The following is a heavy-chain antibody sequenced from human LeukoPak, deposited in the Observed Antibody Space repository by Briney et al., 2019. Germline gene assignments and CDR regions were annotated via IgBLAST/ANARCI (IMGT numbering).Heavy chain of an antibody. J-gene: IGHJ5*02. V-gene: IGHV3-23*01. Sequence: GGSLRLSCAASGFTFSSYGMSWVRQAPGKGLEWVSAISGSGGSTYYADSVKGRFTISRDNSKNTLYLQMNSLRAEDTAVYYCAKPAGYGSGSSNWFDPWGQGTLVTVSS. CDR2: ISGSGGST. CDR3: AKPAGYGSGSSNWFDP. D-gene: IGHD3-10*01. CDR1: GFTFSSYG.